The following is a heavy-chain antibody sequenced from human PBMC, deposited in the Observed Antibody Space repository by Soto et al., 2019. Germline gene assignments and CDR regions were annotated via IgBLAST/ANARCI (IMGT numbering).Heavy chain of an antibody. CDR3: ARGALTYYYDSSGYYHFDY. D-gene: IGHD3-22*01. CDR1: GYTFTSYG. CDR2: ISAYNGNT. V-gene: IGHV1-18*01. Sequence: QVQLVQSGAEVKKPGASVKVSCKASGYTFTSYGISWVRQAPGQGLEWMGWISAYNGNTNYAQKLQGRVTMTTDTSTSTAYMELRSLRSDDTAVYYCARGALTYYYDSSGYYHFDYWGQGTLVTVSS. J-gene: IGHJ4*02.